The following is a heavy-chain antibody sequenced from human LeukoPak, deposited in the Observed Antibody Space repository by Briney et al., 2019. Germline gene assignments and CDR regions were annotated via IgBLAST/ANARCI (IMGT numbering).Heavy chain of an antibody. V-gene: IGHV1-69*01. Sequence: SVKVSCTASGGTFSSHAISWVRQAPGQGLEWMGGIIPVFGTANYAQKFQGRVTITADESTSTAYMELSSLRSEDTAVYYCARAATMIVVVNWFDPWGQGTLVTVSS. CDR3: ARAATMIVVVNWFDP. CDR1: GGTFSSHA. J-gene: IGHJ5*02. D-gene: IGHD3-22*01. CDR2: IIPVFGTA.